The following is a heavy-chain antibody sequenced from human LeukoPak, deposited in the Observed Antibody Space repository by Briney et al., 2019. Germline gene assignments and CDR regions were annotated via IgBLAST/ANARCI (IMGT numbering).Heavy chain of an antibody. CDR3: ARGPIQLWIHNAMDV. D-gene: IGHD5-18*01. J-gene: IGHJ6*02. CDR2: IRSKAYRGTT. CDR1: GFTFGDHA. V-gene: IGHV3-49*04. Sequence: GGSLRLSCTGSGFTFGDHAMSWVRQAPGKGLEWVGFIRSKAYRGTTEYAVSVKGRFTISRDDSASIAYLQMNSLRTEDTAVYYCARGPIQLWIHNAMDVWGQGTTVTVSS.